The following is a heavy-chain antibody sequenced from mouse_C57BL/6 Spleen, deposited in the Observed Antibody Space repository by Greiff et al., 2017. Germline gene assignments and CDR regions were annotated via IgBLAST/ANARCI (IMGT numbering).Heavy chain of an antibody. V-gene: IGHV10-3*01. CDR2: IRSKSSNYAT. Sequence: EVHLVESGGGLVQPKGSLKLSCAASGFTFNTYAMHWVRQAPGKGLEWVARIRSKSSNYATYYADSVKDRFTISRDDSQSMLYLQMNNLKTEDTAMYYCVREDPYYYGSPYYAMDYWGQGTSVTVSS. D-gene: IGHD1-1*01. CDR1: GFTFNTYA. J-gene: IGHJ4*01. CDR3: VREDPYYYGSPYYAMDY.